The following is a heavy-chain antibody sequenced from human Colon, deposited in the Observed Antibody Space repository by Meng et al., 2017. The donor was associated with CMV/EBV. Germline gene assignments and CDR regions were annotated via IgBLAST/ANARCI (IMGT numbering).Heavy chain of an antibody. V-gene: IGHV3-48*03. CDR3: ARKGWNYREAFDI. CDR2: IGSGGGAI. CDR1: GFTFSSYE. D-gene: IGHD3-16*02. J-gene: IGHJ4*02. Sequence: GESLKISCVASGFTFSSYEMNWVRQAPGKGLEWISHIGSGGGAIYYGDSVKGRFTISRDNAKNSLYLQMNSLRAEDTAVYYCARKGWNYREAFDIWGQGTLVTVSS.